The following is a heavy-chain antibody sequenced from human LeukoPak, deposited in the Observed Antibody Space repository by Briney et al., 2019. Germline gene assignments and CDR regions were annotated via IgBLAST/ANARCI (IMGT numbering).Heavy chain of an antibody. CDR1: GFTFSSYW. D-gene: IGHD6-19*01. CDR3: ARGPYSSGWYPVGY. CDR2: IKQDGSEK. J-gene: IGHJ4*02. Sequence: GGSLRLSCAASGFTFSSYWMSWVRQAPGKGLEWVANIKQDGSEKYYVDSVKGRFTISRDNAKNSLYLQMNSLRAEDTAVYYCARGPYSSGWYPVGYWGQGTLVTVSS. V-gene: IGHV3-7*01.